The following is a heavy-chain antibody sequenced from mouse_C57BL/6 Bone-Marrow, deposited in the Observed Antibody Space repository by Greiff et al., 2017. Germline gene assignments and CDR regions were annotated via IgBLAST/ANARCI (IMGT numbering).Heavy chain of an antibody. CDR2: IDPEDGDT. Sequence: VQLQQSGAELVRPGASVTLSCTASGFTITDYYMHWVKQRPEQGLEWIGRIDPEDGDTEYAPKFPGKATMTADTSSNTAYLQLSSLTSEDTAVYYCTTGDYYGSSRYYYAMDYWGQGTSVTVSS. J-gene: IGHJ4*01. V-gene: IGHV14-1*01. CDR3: TTGDYYGSSRYYYAMDY. D-gene: IGHD1-1*01. CDR1: GFTITDYY.